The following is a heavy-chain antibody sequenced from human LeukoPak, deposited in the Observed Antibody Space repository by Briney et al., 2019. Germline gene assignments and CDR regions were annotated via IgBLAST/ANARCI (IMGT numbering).Heavy chain of an antibody. D-gene: IGHD3-9*01. CDR1: GFTFSSYS. CDR2: ISSSGSYI. Sequence: GGSLRLSCAASGFTFSSYSMNWVRQAPGKGLEWVSSISSSGSYIYYADSVKGRFTISRDNAKNSLYLQMNSLRAEDTAVYYCARVGFYYDILTGYYSHYYFDYWGQGTLVTVSS. CDR3: ARVGFYYDILTGYYSHYYFDY. J-gene: IGHJ4*02. V-gene: IGHV3-21*01.